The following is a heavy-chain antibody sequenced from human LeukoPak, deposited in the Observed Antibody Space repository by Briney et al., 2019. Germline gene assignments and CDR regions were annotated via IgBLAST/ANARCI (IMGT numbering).Heavy chain of an antibody. CDR2: IIPIFGTA. Sequence: ASVKVSCKASGGTFSSYAISWVRQAPGQGLEWMGGIIPIFGTANYAQKFQGRVTITADKSTSTADMELSSLRSEDTAVYYCAREAAAAGTQWFDPWGQGTLVTVSS. V-gene: IGHV1-69*06. J-gene: IGHJ5*02. D-gene: IGHD6-13*01. CDR1: GGTFSSYA. CDR3: AREAAAAGTQWFDP.